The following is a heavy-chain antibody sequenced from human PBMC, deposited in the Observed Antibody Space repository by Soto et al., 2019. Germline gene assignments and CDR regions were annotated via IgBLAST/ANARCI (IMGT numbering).Heavy chain of an antibody. CDR3: ARRGSRGYNVHRHAFDI. V-gene: IGHV3-48*03. J-gene: IGHJ3*02. CDR1: GFTFSTFE. Sequence: GGSLRLSCAASGFTFSTFEMNWVRQAPGKGLEWVSYISSSGDSIYYADSVKGRFTISRDNAKNSLFLQMNSLRGEDTAVYYCARRGSRGYNVHRHAFDIWGQGTMVTVSS. CDR2: ISSSGDSI. D-gene: IGHD5-12*01.